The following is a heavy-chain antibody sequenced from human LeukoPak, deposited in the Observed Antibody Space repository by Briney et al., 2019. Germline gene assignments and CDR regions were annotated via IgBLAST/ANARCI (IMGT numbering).Heavy chain of an antibody. D-gene: IGHD3-10*01. CDR3: ATDQGQFGDPSFDY. CDR1: GYTLTELS. V-gene: IGHV1-24*01. J-gene: IGHJ4*02. CDR2: FDPENGEM. Sequence: ASVKVSCKVSGYTLTELSIHWVRQAPRKGLEWMGGFDPENGEMIFAQNFQGRVTMTEDTSTDTAYMELSSLRLEDTAVYYCATDQGQFGDPSFDYWGQGTLVTVSS.